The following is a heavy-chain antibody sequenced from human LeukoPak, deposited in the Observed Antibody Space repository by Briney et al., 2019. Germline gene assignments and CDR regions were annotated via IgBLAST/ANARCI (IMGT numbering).Heavy chain of an antibody. D-gene: IGHD2-15*01. CDR3: ARNHCSGGSCYSHYFDY. CDR2: INHSGST. Sequence: SETLSLTCAVYGGSFSGYYWSWIRQPPGKGLEWIGEINHSGSTNYNPSLKSRVTISVDTSKNQFSLKLSSVTAADTAVYYCARNHCSGGSCYSHYFDYWGQGTLVTVSS. CDR1: GGSFSGYY. V-gene: IGHV4-34*01. J-gene: IGHJ4*02.